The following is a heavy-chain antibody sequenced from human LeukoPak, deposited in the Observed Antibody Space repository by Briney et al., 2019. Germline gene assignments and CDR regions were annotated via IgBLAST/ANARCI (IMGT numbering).Heavy chain of an antibody. CDR3: AKDYKPEYFQH. J-gene: IGHJ1*01. CDR1: GFTFSSYG. CDR2: ISYDGSNK. Sequence: GGSLRLSCAASGFTFSSYGMHWVRQAPGKGLEWVAVISYDGSNKYYADSVKGRYTISRDNSKNTLYLQMNSLRAEDTAVYYCAKDYKPEYFQHWGQGTLVTVSS. V-gene: IGHV3-30*18. D-gene: IGHD1-14*01.